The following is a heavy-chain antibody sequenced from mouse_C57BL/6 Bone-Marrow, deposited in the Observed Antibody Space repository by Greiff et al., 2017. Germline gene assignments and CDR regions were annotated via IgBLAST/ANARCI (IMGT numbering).Heavy chain of an antibody. D-gene: IGHD4-1*01. CDR3: AREVWDDWFAY. V-gene: IGHV3-6*01. J-gene: IGHJ3*01. CDR2: ISYDGSN. Sequence: EVKLVESGPGLVKPSPSLSLSCSASGYSFTSGYHWYWLRQLPGNKLKCMGYISYDGSNNYKPSLKSRISITRDTSKIQFFLQMNSVTAEDTATYYCAREVWDDWFAYWGQGTRVTVSA. CDR1: GYSFTSGYH.